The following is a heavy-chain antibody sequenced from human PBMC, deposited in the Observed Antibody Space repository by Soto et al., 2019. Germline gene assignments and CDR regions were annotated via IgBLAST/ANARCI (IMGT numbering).Heavy chain of an antibody. CDR3: VRNWRYYGGDYYYGMDA. CDR2: IYWDDDE. J-gene: IGHJ6*02. CDR1: GFSLNTGGVG. D-gene: IGHD3-10*01. V-gene: IGHV2-5*02. Sequence: ITLKESGPTLVKPTQTLTLTCTFSGFSLNTGGVGVGWVRQPRGKAMEWLALIYWDDDERYRPSLRSRLNSTKDTITTQLVLTMTTMDPEATATYYCVRNWRYYGGDYYYGMDAWGQGTTVTVSS.